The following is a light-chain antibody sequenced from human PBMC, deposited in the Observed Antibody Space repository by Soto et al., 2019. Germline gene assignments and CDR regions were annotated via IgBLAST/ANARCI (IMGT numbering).Light chain of an antibody. CDR2: AAS. Sequence: IQMTQSPSSLSASVGDRVTITCRATQDIRGDLGWYQQKPGKAPKLLIYAASSLQSEVPSRFSGSGSGTDYSPPISSRLHEDFATYYCLQDHGFPLTFGGGTKVEIK. V-gene: IGKV1-6*01. CDR3: LQDHGFPLT. J-gene: IGKJ4*01. CDR1: QDIRGD.